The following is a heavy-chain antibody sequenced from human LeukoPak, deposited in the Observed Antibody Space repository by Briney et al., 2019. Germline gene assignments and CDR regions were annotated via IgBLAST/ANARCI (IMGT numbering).Heavy chain of an antibody. CDR1: GFTFSSYS. Sequence: GGSLRLSCAASGFTFSSYSMNWVRQAPGKGLEWVSSISSSSTYIYYTDSVKGRFTISRDNSKSTLYLQMNSLRDDDSAAYFCARVYLERLTAGYFDHWGQGTQVTVSP. CDR3: ARVYLERLTAGYFDH. V-gene: IGHV3-21*01. J-gene: IGHJ4*02. CDR2: ISSSSTYI. D-gene: IGHD2-8*01.